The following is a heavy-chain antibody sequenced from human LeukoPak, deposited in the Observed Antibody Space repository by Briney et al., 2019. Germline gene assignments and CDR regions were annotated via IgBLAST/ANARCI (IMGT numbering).Heavy chain of an antibody. CDR3: ARGTAFDI. J-gene: IGHJ3*02. V-gene: IGHV3-23*01. CDR2: LTSGGTL. Sequence: ESGGSLRLSCAASGFTFSSHAMSWVRQAPGKGLEWFSTLTSGGTLYYADSVRGRFTISRDDSKNTLYLQMNSLRAEDTALYYCARGTAFDIWGQGTMVTVSS. CDR1: GFTFSSHA.